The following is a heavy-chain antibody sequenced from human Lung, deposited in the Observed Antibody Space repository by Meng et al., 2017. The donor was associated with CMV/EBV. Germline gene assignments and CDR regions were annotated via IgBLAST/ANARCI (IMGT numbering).Heavy chain of an antibody. CDR3: ARGGPNDILDYLDS. Sequence: QVRLVQSGAEMKKPGASVKVSCKASVHSFNYNYVNWLRQAPGQGLEWMGTINPSGLTTTYAQKFQGRVTVTRDPSTTTVYMEFSRLRSDGTALYYCARGGPNDILDYLDSWGQGTLGTVSS. J-gene: IGHJ4*02. V-gene: IGHV1-46*02. CDR2: INPSGLTT. CDR1: VHSFNYNY. D-gene: IGHD2-15*01.